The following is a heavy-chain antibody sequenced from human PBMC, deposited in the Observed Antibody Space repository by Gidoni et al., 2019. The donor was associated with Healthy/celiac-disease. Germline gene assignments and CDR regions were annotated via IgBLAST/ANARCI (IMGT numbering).Heavy chain of an antibody. CDR1: VDSVSSNSTA. V-gene: IGHV6-1*01. Sequence: QVQLHPSVPGLVKPSQTLSLTFSISVDSVSSNSTAWNWIRQSPSRGLEWLGRTYYRSKWYNDYAVYVKSRITINPDTYKNQLSLQLNAVTPEETAVYYCARRYSSGWLGYYGMDVWGQGTTVTVSS. CDR2: TYYRSKWYN. J-gene: IGHJ6*02. CDR3: ARRYSSGWLGYYGMDV. D-gene: IGHD6-19*01.